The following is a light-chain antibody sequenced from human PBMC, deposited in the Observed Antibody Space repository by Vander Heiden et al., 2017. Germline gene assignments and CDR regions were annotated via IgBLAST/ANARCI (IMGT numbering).Light chain of an antibody. CDR2: AAS. CDR1: QSISSY. V-gene: IGKV1-39*01. Sequence: DIQMTPSPSSLSASVGDRVTITCRASQSISSYLNWYQQKPGKAPNLLIYAASSLESGVPSRFSGNESGTNFTLTISSLQAEDFATYYCQQSYSILTWTFGQGTKVEIK. J-gene: IGKJ1*01. CDR3: QQSYSILTWT.